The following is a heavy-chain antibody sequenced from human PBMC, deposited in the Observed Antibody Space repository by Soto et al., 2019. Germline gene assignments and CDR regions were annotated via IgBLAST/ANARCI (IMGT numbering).Heavy chain of an antibody. D-gene: IGHD2-15*01. J-gene: IGHJ3*02. CDR3: ARYCSGGSCYSFFAFDI. Sequence: PETLSLTCTVSGGSISSSSYYWGWIRQPPGKGLEWIGSIYYSGSTYYNPSLKSRVTISVDTSKNQFSLKLSSVTAADTAVYYCARYCSGGSCYSFFAFDIWCQGPMVT. CDR1: GGSISSSSYY. V-gene: IGHV4-39*01. CDR2: IYYSGST.